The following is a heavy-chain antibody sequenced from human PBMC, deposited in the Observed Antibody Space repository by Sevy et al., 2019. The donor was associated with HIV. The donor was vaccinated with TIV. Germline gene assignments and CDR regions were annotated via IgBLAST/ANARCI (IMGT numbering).Heavy chain of an antibody. CDR2: IRSEVYGGTT. CDR1: GFTFGEYS. CDR3: TRGRRVYADYGVDY. V-gene: IGHV3-49*03. Sequence: GGSLRLSCTASGFTFGEYSMSWFRQAPGKGLEWVSFIRSEVYGGTTEYAASVKGRFTISRDDSKIIAYLQMSSLKTADTDVYYCTRGRRVYADYGVDYWGQGTLVTVSS. D-gene: IGHD4-17*01. J-gene: IGHJ4*02.